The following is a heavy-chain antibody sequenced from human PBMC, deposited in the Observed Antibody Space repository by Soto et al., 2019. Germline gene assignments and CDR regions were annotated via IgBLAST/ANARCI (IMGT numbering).Heavy chain of an antibody. Sequence: PGGSLRLSCNFSFSMYSMDWVRQAPGKGLEWVASISSGSDYIKYADSVKGRFTISRDNTKNSVSLQMNSLRAEDTAVYYCAKTSPTVRPLYYYGMDVWGQGTTVTVSS. CDR2: ISSGSDYI. D-gene: IGHD3-10*01. CDR3: AKTSPTVRPLYYYGMDV. J-gene: IGHJ6*02. CDR1: FSMYS. V-gene: IGHV3-21*04.